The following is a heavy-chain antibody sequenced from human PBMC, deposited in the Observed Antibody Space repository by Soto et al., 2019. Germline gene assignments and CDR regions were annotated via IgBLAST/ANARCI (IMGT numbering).Heavy chain of an antibody. CDR2: IYYSGST. D-gene: IGHD2-21*02. V-gene: IGHV4-30-4*01. J-gene: IGHJ4*02. CDR1: GGSISCDNYL. Sequence: SETLSLTCTVSGGSISCDNYLWSWIRQPPGKGLEWIGYIYYSGSTYYNSSLKSRVTISIDTSKNQFSLELSSVTAEDTAVYYCARASQGDFLDSWGQGTRVTVSP. CDR3: ARASQGDFLDS.